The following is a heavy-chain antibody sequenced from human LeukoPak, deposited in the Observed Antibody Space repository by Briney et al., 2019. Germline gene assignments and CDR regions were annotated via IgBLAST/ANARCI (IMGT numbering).Heavy chain of an antibody. V-gene: IGHV4-4*07. CDR2: IHNSGTT. CDR1: GGSISNYY. J-gene: IGHJ4*02. D-gene: IGHD2-2*02. CDR3: ARGYLYLAGEF. Sequence: SETLSLTCTVSGGSISNYYWNWLRQPAGKGLEWIGHIHNSGTTNYNPSLKNRVSISVDTSKNQFSLKLSSVTAADTAVYYCARGYLYLAGEFWGQGTLVTVSS.